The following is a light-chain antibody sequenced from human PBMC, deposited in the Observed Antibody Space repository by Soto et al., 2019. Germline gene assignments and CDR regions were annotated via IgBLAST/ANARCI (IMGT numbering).Light chain of an antibody. CDR2: LKSDGSH. Sequence: QPVLTQSPSASASLGASVKLTCTLSSGHSNYAIAWHQQQPEKGPRYLMKLKSDGSHIKGDEIPDRFSGSSSGAERYLTISSLQSEDEADYYCQTWGTGIVVFGGGTQLTVL. CDR3: QTWGTGIVV. CDR1: SGHSNYA. V-gene: IGLV4-69*01. J-gene: IGLJ3*02.